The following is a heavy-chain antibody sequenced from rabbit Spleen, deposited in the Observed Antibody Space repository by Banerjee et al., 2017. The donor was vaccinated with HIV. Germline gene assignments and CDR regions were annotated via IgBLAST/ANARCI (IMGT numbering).Heavy chain of an antibody. Sequence: QLKESGGGLVQPGGSLKLSCKASGFTLSSYYMNWVRQAPGKGLEWIGYIDPIFHFTPHASGVTGRSPISRHNAQNTLYLQLNSLTVADTATYFCARDTGSSFSSYGMDLWGPGTLVTV. CDR3: ARDTGSSFSSYGMDL. J-gene: IGHJ6*01. D-gene: IGHD8-1*01. CDR2: IDPIFHFT. V-gene: IGHV1S7*01. CDR1: GFTLSSYY.